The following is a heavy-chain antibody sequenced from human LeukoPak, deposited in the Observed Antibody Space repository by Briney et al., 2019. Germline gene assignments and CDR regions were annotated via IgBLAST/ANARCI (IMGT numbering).Heavy chain of an antibody. CDR2: IYTSGST. J-gene: IGHJ3*02. V-gene: IGHV4-4*07. Sequence: PSETLSLTCTVSGGSISSYYWSWIRQPAGKGLEWIGRIYTSGSTNYNPSLKSRVTMSVDTSKNQFSLKLSSVTAADTAVYYCARVEFLEWLKGAFDIWGQGTMVTVSS. D-gene: IGHD3-3*01. CDR1: GGSISSYY. CDR3: ARVEFLEWLKGAFDI.